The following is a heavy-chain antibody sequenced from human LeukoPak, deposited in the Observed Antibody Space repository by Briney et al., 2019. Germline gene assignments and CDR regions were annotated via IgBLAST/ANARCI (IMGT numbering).Heavy chain of an antibody. CDR1: GFSVASIY. D-gene: IGHD3-10*01. Sequence: GGSLRLSCSASGFSVASIYMSWVRQAPGKGLQWVSVIHGNGGKDYAGSVRGRFTIYRDNSKNTVYLQMDNLRVEDPAVYYCARGFHFYAPGTYFGAFDHWGQGTLVTVSS. J-gene: IGHJ4*02. V-gene: IGHV3-53*01. CDR2: IHGNGGK. CDR3: ARGFHFYAPGTYFGAFDH.